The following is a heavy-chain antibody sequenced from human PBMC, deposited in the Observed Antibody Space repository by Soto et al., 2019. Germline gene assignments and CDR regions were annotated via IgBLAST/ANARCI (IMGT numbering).Heavy chain of an antibody. Sequence: QITLKESGPALVKPTQTLTLACTFSGFSLSTRGVGVGWIRQPPGKALEWLALIYWDDVKHYSPSLMSRLTITQDTPTNQVALTMTNMDPVDTATYYCAHKGGGDRILDYWGQGTLVTVSS. CDR1: GFSLSTRGVG. J-gene: IGHJ4*02. CDR3: AHKGGGDRILDY. CDR2: IYWDDVK. D-gene: IGHD3-16*01. V-gene: IGHV2-5*02.